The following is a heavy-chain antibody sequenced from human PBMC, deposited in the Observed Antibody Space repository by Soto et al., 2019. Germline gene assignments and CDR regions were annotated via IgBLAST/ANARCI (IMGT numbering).Heavy chain of an antibody. V-gene: IGHV3-30*18. CDR3: AKQLRELLTRETHSLDY. D-gene: IGHD1-26*01. J-gene: IGHJ4*02. Sequence: GGSLRLSCAASGFTFSSYGMHWVRQAPGKGLEWVAVISYDGSNKYYADSVKGRFTISRDNSKNTLYLQMNSLRAEDTAVYYCAKQLRELLTRETHSLDYWGQGTLVTVSS. CDR2: ISYDGSNK. CDR1: GFTFSSYG.